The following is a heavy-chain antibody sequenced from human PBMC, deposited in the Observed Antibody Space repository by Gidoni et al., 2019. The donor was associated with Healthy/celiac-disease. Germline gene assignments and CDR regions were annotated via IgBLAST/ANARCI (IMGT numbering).Heavy chain of an antibody. V-gene: IGHV3-23*01. J-gene: IGHJ4*02. Sequence: EVQLLESGGGLVQPGGSMRLSCAASGFTFSSYAMSWVRPAPGKGLEWVSAISGSGGSTYDADPVKGRFTISRDNSKNTLYLQMNSLRAEDTAVYYCAKDVGSSGWYDYWGQGTLVTVSS. CDR2: ISGSGGST. CDR1: GFTFSSYA. CDR3: AKDVGSSGWYDY. D-gene: IGHD6-19*01.